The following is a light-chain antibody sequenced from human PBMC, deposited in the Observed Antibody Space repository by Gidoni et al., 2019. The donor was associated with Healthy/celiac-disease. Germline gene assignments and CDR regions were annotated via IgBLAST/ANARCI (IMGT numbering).Light chain of an antibody. V-gene: IGKV3-15*01. CDR3: QQYNNWPPYT. Sequence: EIVMPQSPATLSVSPGERATLSCRASHSVSSNLAWYQQKLGQAPRLVIYGASTRATGIPARFSGSGSGTEFTLTISSLQSEDFAVYFCQQYNNWPPYTFGQGTKLEIK. J-gene: IGKJ2*01. CDR1: HSVSSN. CDR2: GAS.